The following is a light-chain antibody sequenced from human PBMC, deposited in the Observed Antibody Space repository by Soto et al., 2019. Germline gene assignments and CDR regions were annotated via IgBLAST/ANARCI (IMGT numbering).Light chain of an antibody. CDR1: QSFTTS. J-gene: IGKJ5*01. Sequence: EIVLTQSPGTLSLSPGERATLFCRASQSFTTSQLAWYQQKPGQAPRVLIFGAYTRAAGVPARFSGSGSGTEFTLTITSLQSEDIALYYCQQYNIWPPITFGQGTRLEIK. V-gene: IGKV3-15*01. CDR3: QQYNIWPPIT. CDR2: GAY.